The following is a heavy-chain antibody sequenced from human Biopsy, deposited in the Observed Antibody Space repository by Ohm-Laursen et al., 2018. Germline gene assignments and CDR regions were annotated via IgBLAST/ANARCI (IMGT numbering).Heavy chain of an antibody. D-gene: IGHD2/OR15-2a*01. V-gene: IGHV4-59*01. CDR3: ARATNSTGWPYYYFYGMDV. Sequence: GTLSLTCTVSGGSISCDYWSWIRQTPGKGLEWIGYIYYSGSTNYNPSLKSRVTISVDTSKNQFSLRLNSVTAADTAVYYCARATNSTGWPYYYFYGMDVWGQGTTVTVSS. CDR2: IYYSGST. CDR1: GGSISCDY. J-gene: IGHJ6*02.